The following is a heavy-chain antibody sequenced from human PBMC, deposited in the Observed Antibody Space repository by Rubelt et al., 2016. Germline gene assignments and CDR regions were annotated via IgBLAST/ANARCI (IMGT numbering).Heavy chain of an antibody. D-gene: IGHD2-21*01. CDR1: GFTFSSFA. V-gene: IGHV3-21*02. J-gene: IGHJ6*02. CDR3: ARDLWGPNYAMDV. CDR2: IVSVGDHI. Sequence: EVKLVESGGGLVKPGGSLRLSCAASGFTFSSFAMSWVRQVPGKGLEWVSSIVSVGDHIYSATSVKGRFTISRDNDEHSLFLQMHSPRADDTAIYYCARDLWGPNYAMDVWGQGTTVTISS.